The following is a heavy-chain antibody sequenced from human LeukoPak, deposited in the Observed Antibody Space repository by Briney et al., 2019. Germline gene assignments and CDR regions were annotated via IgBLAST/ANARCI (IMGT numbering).Heavy chain of an antibody. J-gene: IGHJ4*02. CDR2: IYYSGNT. Sequence: SETLSLTCTVSGGSVSSSGDYWRWIRQPRGKGLEWIGSIYYSGNTYYNPSLKSRVTISVDTSQNQFSLRLTSVTAADTAVYYCARHSGTYGSSWFDYWGQGTLVAVSS. V-gene: IGHV4-39*01. CDR3: ARHSGTYGSSWFDY. CDR1: GGSVSSSGDY. D-gene: IGHD6-13*01.